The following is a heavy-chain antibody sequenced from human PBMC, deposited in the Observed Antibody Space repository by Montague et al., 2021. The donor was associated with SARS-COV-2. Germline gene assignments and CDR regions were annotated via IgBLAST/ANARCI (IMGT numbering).Heavy chain of an antibody. D-gene: IGHD1-1*01. CDR1: GDSMTYFY. CDR3: ARGATRTFDY. V-gene: IGHV4-59*01. J-gene: IGHJ4*02. Sequence: SETLSLTCTVSGDSMTYFYWCWIRQTPAKGLELIGYIFYRGTTKYNPSLESRVTITVDTSKDQFYLKLNSVTAADTAVYYCARGATRTFDYWGQGTRVTVSS. CDR2: IFYRGTT.